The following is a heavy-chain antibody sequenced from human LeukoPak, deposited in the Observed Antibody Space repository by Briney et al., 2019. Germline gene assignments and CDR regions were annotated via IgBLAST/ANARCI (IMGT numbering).Heavy chain of an antibody. CDR1: GFSFRNNA. Sequence: GGSLRLSCSASGFSFRNNAMHWVRQAPGKGLEYVSGISDNGRNTYYADSVKGRLTTSRDNSKNTLWLQMSSIRPEDTAVYYCASTYHYDITGYYPFDYWGQGTLVTVFS. CDR2: ISDNGRNT. D-gene: IGHD3-22*01. J-gene: IGHJ4*02. V-gene: IGHV3-64D*06. CDR3: ASTYHYDITGYYPFDY.